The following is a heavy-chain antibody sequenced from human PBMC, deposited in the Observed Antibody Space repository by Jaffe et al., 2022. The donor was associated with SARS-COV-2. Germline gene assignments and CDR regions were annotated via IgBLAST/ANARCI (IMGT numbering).Heavy chain of an antibody. CDR3: AKLMGFYHYDSNGLAHDY. J-gene: IGHJ4*02. CDR2: IGGSGLNT. V-gene: IGHV3-23*04. Sequence: DVHLEESGGGLVRPGGSLRLSCAASGFAFSRYSMGWVRHAPGKGLEWVSDIGGSGLNTYYANSVKGRFIISRDNSKNTLYLQMNSLGAEDTAVYYCAKLMGFYHYDSNGLAHDYWGQGTRVIVSS. D-gene: IGHD3-22*01. CDR1: GFAFSRYS.